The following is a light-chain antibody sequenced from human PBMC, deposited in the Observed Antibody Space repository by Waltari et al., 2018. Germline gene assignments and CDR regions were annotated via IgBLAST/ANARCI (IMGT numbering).Light chain of an antibody. J-gene: IGLJ1*01. CDR2: EVA. Sequence: QSALTQPASVSRSPGQSITISCTGTSSDVEKYNLVSWYQHHPDQAPKLMIYEVAKRPPVFSNRLSGSKSGNTASLTIAGLQAEDEAYYYCCSYAGGGTYVFGRGTKVTVL. CDR3: CSYAGGGTYV. CDR1: SSDVEKYNL. V-gene: IGLV2-23*02.